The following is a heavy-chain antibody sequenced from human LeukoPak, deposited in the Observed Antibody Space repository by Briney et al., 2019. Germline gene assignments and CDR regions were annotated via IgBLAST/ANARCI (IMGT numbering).Heavy chain of an antibody. CDR1: GGSFSGYY. J-gene: IGHJ4*02. CDR3: ARGPRYNWNDVPFDY. Sequence: LETLSLTCAVYGGSFSGYYWSWIRQPPGKGLEWIGEINHSGSTNYNPSLKSRVTISVDTSKNQFSLKLSSVTAADTAVYYCARGPRYNWNDVPFDYWGQGTLVTVSS. CDR2: INHSGST. D-gene: IGHD1-1*01. V-gene: IGHV4-34*01.